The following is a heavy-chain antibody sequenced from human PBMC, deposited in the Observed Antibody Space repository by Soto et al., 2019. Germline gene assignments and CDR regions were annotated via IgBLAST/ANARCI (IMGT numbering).Heavy chain of an antibody. Sequence: PGGSLRLSCAASGFTFSSYAMSWVRQAPGKGLEWVSAISGSGGSTYYADSVKGRFTISKDNSKNTLYLQMNSLRAEDTAVYYCAKDQDYDFWSGYFRRQYNWFDPWGQGTLVTVSS. CDR3: AKDQDYDFWSGYFRRQYNWFDP. J-gene: IGHJ5*02. V-gene: IGHV3-23*01. CDR1: GFTFSSYA. CDR2: ISGSGGST. D-gene: IGHD3-3*01.